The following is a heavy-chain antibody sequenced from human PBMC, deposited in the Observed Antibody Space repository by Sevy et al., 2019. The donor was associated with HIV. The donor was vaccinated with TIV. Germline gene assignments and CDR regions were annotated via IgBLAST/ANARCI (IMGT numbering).Heavy chain of an antibody. D-gene: IGHD3-22*01. V-gene: IGHV3-21*01. Sequence: GGSLRLSCAASGFILSSFGMHWVRQAPGKGLEWVSSISSSSSDIYYADSVKGRFTISRDNAKNSLYLQMNSLRAEDTAVYYCARLSGTDYYDSSGYYYFDYWGQGTLVTVSS. J-gene: IGHJ4*02. CDR3: ARLSGTDYYDSSGYYYFDY. CDR1: GFILSSFG. CDR2: ISSSSSDI.